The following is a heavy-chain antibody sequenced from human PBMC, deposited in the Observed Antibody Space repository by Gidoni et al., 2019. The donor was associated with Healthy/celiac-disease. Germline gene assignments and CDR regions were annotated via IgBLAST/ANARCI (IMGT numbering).Heavy chain of an antibody. D-gene: IGHD6-6*01. CDR3: ARLFPRGSSIYYYYGMDV. Sequence: EVQLVQSGAEVKQPGESLKLSCKGSGYSFTSYWIGWVRQMPGKGLEWMGIIYPGDSDTRYSPSFQGQVTISADKSISTAYLQWSSLKASDTAMYYCARLFPRGSSIYYYYGMDVWGQGTTVTVSS. J-gene: IGHJ6*02. V-gene: IGHV5-51*01. CDR1: GYSFTSYW. CDR2: IYPGDSDT.